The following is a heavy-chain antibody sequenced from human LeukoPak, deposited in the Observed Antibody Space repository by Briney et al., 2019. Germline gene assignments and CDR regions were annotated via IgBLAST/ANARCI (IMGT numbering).Heavy chain of an antibody. V-gene: IGHV3-33*01. J-gene: IGHJ6*02. CDR2: IWYDGSNK. Sequence: GGSLRLSCAATGFTFSSYGMHWVRQAPGKGLEWVAVIWYDGSNKYYADSVKGRFTISRDNSKNTLYLQMNSLRAEDTAVYYCAREYCSGGSCYVSYGMDVWGQGTTVTVSS. D-gene: IGHD2-15*01. CDR1: GFTFSSYG. CDR3: AREYCSGGSCYVSYGMDV.